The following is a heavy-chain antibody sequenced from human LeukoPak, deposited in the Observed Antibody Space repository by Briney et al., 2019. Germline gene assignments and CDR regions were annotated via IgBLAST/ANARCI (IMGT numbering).Heavy chain of an antibody. D-gene: IGHD5-12*01. J-gene: IGHJ4*02. CDR2: ISGGGDST. Sequence: GGSLRLSCVVSGFTFSTYGMSWVRQAPGKGLEWVSSISGGGDSTYYADSVKGRFTISRDNSKNTLYLQMNSLRAEDTAVYYCARGPSGYHNTGGQGTLVTVSS. CDR1: GFTFSTYG. V-gene: IGHV3-23*01. CDR3: ARGPSGYHNT.